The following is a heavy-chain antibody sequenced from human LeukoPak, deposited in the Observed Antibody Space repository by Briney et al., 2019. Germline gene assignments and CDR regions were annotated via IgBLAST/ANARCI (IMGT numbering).Heavy chain of an antibody. CDR2: ISGSGGST. CDR3: AKGGEYCSGGSCYGVFGY. D-gene: IGHD2-15*01. CDR1: GFTFSSYA. J-gene: IGHJ4*02. Sequence: GGSLRLSCAASGFTFSSYAMSWVRRAPGKGLEWVSAISGSGGSTYYADSVKGRFTISRDNSKNTLYLQMNTLRAEDTAVYCCAKGGEYCSGGSCYGVFGYWGQGTLVTVSS. V-gene: IGHV3-23*01.